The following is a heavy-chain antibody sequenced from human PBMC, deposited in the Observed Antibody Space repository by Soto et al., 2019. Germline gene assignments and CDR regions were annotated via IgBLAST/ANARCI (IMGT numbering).Heavy chain of an antibody. D-gene: IGHD3-10*01. V-gene: IGHV1-3*01. CDR1: GYTFTSYA. CDR3: VRVGSGSYYNGGMLDY. J-gene: IGHJ4*02. Sequence: ASVKVSCKASGYTFTSYAMHWVRQAPGQRLEWMGWINAGNGNTKYSQKFQGRVTITRDTSASTAYMELGSLRFEDTAVYYCVRVGSGSYYNGGMLDYWGQGTLVTVSS. CDR2: INAGNGNT.